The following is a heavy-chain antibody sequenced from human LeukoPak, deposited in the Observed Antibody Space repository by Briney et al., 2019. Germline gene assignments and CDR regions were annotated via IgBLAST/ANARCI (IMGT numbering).Heavy chain of an antibody. J-gene: IGHJ4*02. V-gene: IGHV3-48*03. Sequence: GGSLRLSCAASGFTFSSYEMNWVRQTPGKGLEWVSYISSSGSTIYYADSVKGRFTISRGNAKNSLYLQMNSLRAEDTAVYYCARAVSYGYYFDYWGQGTLVTVSS. CDR1: GFTFSSYE. CDR2: ISSSGSTI. CDR3: ARAVSYGYYFDY. D-gene: IGHD5-18*01.